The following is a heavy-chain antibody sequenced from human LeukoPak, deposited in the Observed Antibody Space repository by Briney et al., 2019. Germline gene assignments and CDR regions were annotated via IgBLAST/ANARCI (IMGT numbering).Heavy chain of an antibody. CDR3: ARASYDFWSGYYPAIDY. CDR2: IYYSGRT. J-gene: IGHJ4*02. Sequence: SETLSLTCTVSGGSISSYYWSWIRQPPGKGLEWTGYIYYSGRTNYNPSLKSRVTISVDTSKNQFSLKPSSVTAADTAVYYCARASYDFWSGYYPAIDYWGQGTLVTVSS. D-gene: IGHD3-3*01. CDR1: GGSISSYY. V-gene: IGHV4-59*01.